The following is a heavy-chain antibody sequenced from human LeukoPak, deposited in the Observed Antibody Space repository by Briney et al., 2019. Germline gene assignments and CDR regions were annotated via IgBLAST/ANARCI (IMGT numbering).Heavy chain of an antibody. D-gene: IGHD6-19*01. CDR2: ISGSSGST. CDR3: AKYTAYSTGWPSY. J-gene: IGHJ4*02. V-gene: IGHV3-23*01. CDR1: GFTFNTYA. Sequence: GGSLRLSCAASGFTFNTYAMSWVRQAPGKGLEWVSTISGSSGSTYYADSVKGRFTISRDNSKNTLYLQMNSLRAEDTAVYYCAKYTAYSTGWPSYWGQGTLVTVS.